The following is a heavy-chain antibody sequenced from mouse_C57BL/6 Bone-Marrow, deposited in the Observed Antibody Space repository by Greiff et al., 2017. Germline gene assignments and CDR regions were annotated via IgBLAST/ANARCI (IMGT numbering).Heavy chain of an antibody. CDR2: IHPNSGST. Sequence: VQLQQPGAEMVKPGASVKLSCKASGYTFTSYWMHWVKESPGQGLEWIGMIHPNSGSTNYNEKFKSKATLTVDKSSSTAYMQLSSLTSEDSAVYYCARSGITKVLFDFWGQGTTLTVSS. CDR1: GYTFTSYW. J-gene: IGHJ2*01. V-gene: IGHV1-64*01. CDR3: ARSGITKVLFDF. D-gene: IGHD1-1*01.